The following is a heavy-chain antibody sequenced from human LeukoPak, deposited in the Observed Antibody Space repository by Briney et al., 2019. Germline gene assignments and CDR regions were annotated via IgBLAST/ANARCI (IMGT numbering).Heavy chain of an antibody. CDR2: STSSTI. Sequence: GGSLRLSCAASGFTFSSFSMNWVRQAPGKGLEWVSYSTSSTIYYADSVKGRFTISRDNAKNSLYLQMNSLRVEDTAVYYCTSSKGPLDHWGQGTPVTVSS. CDR3: TSSKGPLDH. J-gene: IGHJ4*02. V-gene: IGHV3-48*01. CDR1: GFTFSSFS.